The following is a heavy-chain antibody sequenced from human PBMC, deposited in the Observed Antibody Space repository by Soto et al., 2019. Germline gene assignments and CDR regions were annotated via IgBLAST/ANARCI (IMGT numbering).Heavy chain of an antibody. CDR3: AFARPTTGDFDWFPTLDF. V-gene: IGHV4-4*02. Sequence: QLQLQESGPGLMKPSETLSLACAVSGGSITSFNWWTWVRQPPGKGLEWIGEIYLSGGTNYNPSLKCRVTISIDKSKNQFSLKLRSVTAADTAVYYCAFARPTTGDFDWFPTLDFWGQGTLVTVSS. CDR1: GGSITSFNW. D-gene: IGHD3-9*01. CDR2: IYLSGGT. J-gene: IGHJ4*02.